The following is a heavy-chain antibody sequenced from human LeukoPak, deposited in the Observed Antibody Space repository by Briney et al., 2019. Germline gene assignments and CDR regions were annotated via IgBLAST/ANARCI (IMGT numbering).Heavy chain of an antibody. CDR3: ARVANLGAGSFDH. V-gene: IGHV3-21*01. J-gene: IGHJ4*02. Sequence: PGGSLRLSCAASGFTFSSYTMNWVRQAPGKGLEWVSSISSSSSYIYYAHSVKGRFTISRDNAKNSLYLQMNSLRAEDTAVYYCARVANLGAGSFDHWGQGTLVTVSS. D-gene: IGHD3-16*01. CDR1: GFTFSSYT. CDR2: ISSSSSYI.